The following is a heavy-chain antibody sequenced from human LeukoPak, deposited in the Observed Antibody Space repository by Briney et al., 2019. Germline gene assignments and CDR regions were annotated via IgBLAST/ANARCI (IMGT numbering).Heavy chain of an antibody. D-gene: IGHD5-24*01. J-gene: IGHJ4*02. Sequence: GGSLRLSCAASGFTFSSYAMHWVRQAPGKGLEYVSAISSNGGSTYYANSVKGRFTISRDNSKNTLYLQMGSLRAEDMAVYYCARASKMATIITGLDYWGQGTLDTVSS. CDR1: GFTFSSYA. V-gene: IGHV3-64*01. CDR2: ISSNGGST. CDR3: ARASKMATIITGLDY.